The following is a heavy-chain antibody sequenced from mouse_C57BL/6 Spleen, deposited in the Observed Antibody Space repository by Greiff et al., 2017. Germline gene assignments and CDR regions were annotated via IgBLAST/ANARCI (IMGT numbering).Heavy chain of an antibody. D-gene: IGHD1-1*01. V-gene: IGHV1-7*01. Sequence: VQLQQSGAELAKPGASVKLSCMASGYTFTSYWMHWVNQRPGQGLEWIGYINPSSGYAKYNQKFKDKATLTADKSSSTADMQLSSLTYEDSAVYYWARDTTVFDDWGQGTTVTVSS. CDR2: INPSSGYA. CDR1: GYTFTSYW. J-gene: IGHJ2*01. CDR3: ARDTTVFDD.